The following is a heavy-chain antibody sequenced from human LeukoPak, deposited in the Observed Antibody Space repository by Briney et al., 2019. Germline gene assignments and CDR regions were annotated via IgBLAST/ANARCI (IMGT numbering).Heavy chain of an antibody. Sequence: GGSLRLSCAASGFTFSSYEMNWVRQAPGKGLEWLSYISSSSSTIYYADSVKGRFTISRDNARNSLYLQMNSLRAEDTAIYYCAKNGDRGAYCTGGTCYPYFYYYMDVWGKGTTVTI. CDR3: AKNGDRGAYCTGGTCYPYFYYYMDV. V-gene: IGHV3-48*03. CDR1: GFTFSSYE. CDR2: ISSSSSTI. D-gene: IGHD2-15*01. J-gene: IGHJ6*03.